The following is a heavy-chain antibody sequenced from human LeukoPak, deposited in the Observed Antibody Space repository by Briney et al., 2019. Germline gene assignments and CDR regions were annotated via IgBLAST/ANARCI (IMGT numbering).Heavy chain of an antibody. J-gene: IGHJ4*02. CDR3: ARVSGHDYGDY. Sequence: SHTLTLTCTVSGGSISSGGYYWSWIRQHPGKGLEWIGYIYYSGSTYYNPSLKIRVTISVDTSKNQFSLKLSSMTAADTAVYYCARVSGHDYGDYWGQGTLVTVSS. CDR2: IYYSGST. CDR1: GGSISSGGYY. V-gene: IGHV4-31*03.